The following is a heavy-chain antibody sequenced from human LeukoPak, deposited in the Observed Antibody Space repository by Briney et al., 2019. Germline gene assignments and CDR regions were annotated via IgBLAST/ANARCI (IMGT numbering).Heavy chain of an antibody. CDR1: GFTCSSYG. D-gene: IGHD3-3*01. CDR2: ISYDGSNK. V-gene: IGHV3-30*18. CDR3: AKSGRYYDFWSGYYADY. Sequence: SGGSLRLSCAACGFTCSSYGMHWVRQAPGKGLEGGAVISYDGSNKYYADSVKGRFTISRDNSKNTLYLQMTSLRAEDTAVYYCAKSGRYYDFWSGYYADYWGQGNLVTVSS. J-gene: IGHJ4*02.